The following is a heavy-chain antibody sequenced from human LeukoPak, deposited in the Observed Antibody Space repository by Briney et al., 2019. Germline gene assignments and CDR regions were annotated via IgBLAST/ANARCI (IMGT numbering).Heavy chain of an antibody. CDR2: IYPSGST. CDR1: GGSISSGSDY. CDR3: ARTPYCGGDCYSFDY. Sequence: SETLSLTCTVSGGSISSGSDYWSWIRQPAGKELEWIGRIYPSGSTNYNPSLKSRVTISVDTSKNQFSLKLSSVTAADTAVYYCARTPYCGGDCYSFDYWGQGTLVTVSS. D-gene: IGHD2-21*02. J-gene: IGHJ4*02. V-gene: IGHV4-61*02.